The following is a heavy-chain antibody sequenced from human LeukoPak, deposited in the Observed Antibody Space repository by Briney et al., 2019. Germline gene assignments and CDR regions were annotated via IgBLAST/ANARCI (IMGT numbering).Heavy chain of an antibody. D-gene: IGHD6-13*01. CDR3: AKAGIAAAGRRDTYYYYYYMDV. V-gene: IGHV3-20*04. CDR1: GFTFDDYG. J-gene: IGHJ6*03. CDR2: INCNGGST. Sequence: PGGSLRLSCAASGFTFDDYGMSWVRQAPGKGLEWVSGINCNGGSTGYADSVKGGFTISRDNAKNSLYLQMNSLRAEDTALYYCAKAGIAAAGRRDTYYYYYYMDVWGKGTTVTVSS.